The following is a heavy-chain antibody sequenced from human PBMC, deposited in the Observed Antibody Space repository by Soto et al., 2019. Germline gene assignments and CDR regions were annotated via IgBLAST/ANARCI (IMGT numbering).Heavy chain of an antibody. CDR2: IYYTGST. J-gene: IGHJ4*02. D-gene: IGHD4-17*01. CDR3: ARHPYGDYEGLDY. V-gene: IGHV4-59*01. Sequence: QVQLQESGPGLVKPSETLSLTCTVSGGSINIYYWSWIRQPPGKGLEWIGYIYYTGSTNYNPSLKSRVTISVDTSKNQFSLKLSSATTADTAVYYCARHPYGDYEGLDYWGQGTLVTVSS. CDR1: GGSINIYY.